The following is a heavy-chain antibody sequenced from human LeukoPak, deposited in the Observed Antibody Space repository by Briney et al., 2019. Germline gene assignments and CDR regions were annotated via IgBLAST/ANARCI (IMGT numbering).Heavy chain of an antibody. Sequence: GGSLRLSCAASGFTFDDYAMHWVRQAPGKGLEWVSGISWNSGSIGYADSVKGRFTISRDNAKNSLYLQMNGLRAEDTALYYCARVRTLSYYYDSSGYFDAFDIWGQGTMVTVS. CDR2: ISWNSGSI. V-gene: IGHV3-9*01. J-gene: IGHJ3*02. CDR1: GFTFDDYA. CDR3: ARVRTLSYYYDSSGYFDAFDI. D-gene: IGHD3-22*01.